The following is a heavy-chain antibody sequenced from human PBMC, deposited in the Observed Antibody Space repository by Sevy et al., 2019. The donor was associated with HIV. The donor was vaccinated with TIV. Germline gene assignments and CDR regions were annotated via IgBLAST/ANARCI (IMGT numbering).Heavy chain of an antibody. CDR1: GGTFSSYA. Sequence: ASVKVSCKASGGTFSSYAISWVRQAPGQWLEWMGGIIPIFGTANCAQKFQGRVTITADESTSTAYMELSSLRSEDTAVYYYARDDSSGQYYFDYWGQGTLVTVSS. V-gene: IGHV1-69*13. J-gene: IGHJ4*02. D-gene: IGHD3-22*01. CDR2: IIPIFGTA. CDR3: ARDDSSGQYYFDY.